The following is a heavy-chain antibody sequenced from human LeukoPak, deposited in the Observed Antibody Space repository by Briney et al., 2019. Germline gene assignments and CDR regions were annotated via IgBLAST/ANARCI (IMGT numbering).Heavy chain of an antibody. J-gene: IGHJ3*02. CDR2: INHSGST. D-gene: IGHD2-2*01. CDR3: ARQSCSSTSCPHRNVFDI. V-gene: IGHV4-34*01. Sequence: NPSETLSLTCAVYGGSFSGYYWSWIRQPPGKGLEWIGEINHSGSTNYNPSLKSRVTISVDMSKNQFSLQLSSVTAADTAVYYCARQSCSSTSCPHRNVFDIWGQGTMVTVSP. CDR1: GGSFSGYY.